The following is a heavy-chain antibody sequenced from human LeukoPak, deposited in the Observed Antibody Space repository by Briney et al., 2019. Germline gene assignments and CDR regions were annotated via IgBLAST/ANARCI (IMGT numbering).Heavy chain of an antibody. CDR2: IYYSGST. D-gene: IGHD5-24*01. CDR3: ARQGRWLQLPDY. V-gene: IGHV4-59*08. J-gene: IGHJ4*02. CDR1: GGSISSYY. Sequence: PSETLSLTCTVSGGSISSYYWSWIRQPPGKGLEWIGYIYYSGSTNYNPSLKSRVTISVDTSKNQFSLKLSSVTAADTAVYYCARQGRWLQLPDYWGQGTLVTVSS.